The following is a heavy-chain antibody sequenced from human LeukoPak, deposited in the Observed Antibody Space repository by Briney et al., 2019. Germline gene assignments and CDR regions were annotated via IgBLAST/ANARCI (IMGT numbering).Heavy chain of an antibody. J-gene: IGHJ5*02. V-gene: IGHV4-59*01. Sequence: SETLSLTCTVSGGSISSYYWSWIRQPPGKGLEWIGYIYYSGSTNYNPSLKSRVTISVDTSKNQFSLKLSSVTAADTAVYYCAHYDRRFWFDPWGQGTLVTVSS. D-gene: IGHD3-22*01. CDR3: AHYDRRFWFDP. CDR2: IYYSGST. CDR1: GGSISSYY.